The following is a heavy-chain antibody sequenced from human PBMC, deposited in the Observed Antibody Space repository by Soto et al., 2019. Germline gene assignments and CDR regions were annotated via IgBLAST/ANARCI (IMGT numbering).Heavy chain of an antibody. D-gene: IGHD1-26*01. CDR2: LYSNGAT. Sequence: EVQLVESGGNLIQPGKSLKLSCVASGFTVSDHFISWVRQAPGKGLEWVSTLYSNGATYYADSVKDRFTIYRDNSKNTVYLPLNSLRVGDTAFYYCARDSVGGGLNYWGRGTLVTVSS. CDR1: GFTVSDHF. CDR3: ARDSVGGGLNY. J-gene: IGHJ4*02. V-gene: IGHV3-53*01.